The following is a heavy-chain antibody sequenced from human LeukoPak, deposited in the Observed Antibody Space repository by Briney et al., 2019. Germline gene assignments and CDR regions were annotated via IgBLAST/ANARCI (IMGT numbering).Heavy chain of an antibody. D-gene: IGHD5-18*01. V-gene: IGHV1-2*02. Sequence: GASVKVSCKASGYTFTGYYMHWVRQAPGQGLELMGWIKPNSGGTNYAQKFQGRVTMTRDTSISTAYMELSRLRSDDTAVYYCARVHDRGIQLWNYWGQGTLVTVSS. CDR1: GYTFTGYY. J-gene: IGHJ4*02. CDR3: ARVHDRGIQLWNY. CDR2: IKPNSGGT.